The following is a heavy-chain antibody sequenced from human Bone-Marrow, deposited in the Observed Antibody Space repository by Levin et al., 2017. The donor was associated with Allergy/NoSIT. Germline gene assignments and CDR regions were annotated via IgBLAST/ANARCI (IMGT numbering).Heavy chain of an antibody. D-gene: IGHD2-15*01. J-gene: IGHJ4*02. CDR2: ISLDGNTQ. Sequence: RGESLKISCAVSGFTFSNYAMHWVHQAPGRGLEWVAFISLDGNTQYYADSVKGRFTFSRDNSNNTLHLQMNSLRVEDTAIYYCAKDTYTCSGGSCYFFDYWGQGALVTVSS. CDR3: AKDTYTCSGGSCYFFDY. CDR1: GFTFSNYA. V-gene: IGHV3-30*18.